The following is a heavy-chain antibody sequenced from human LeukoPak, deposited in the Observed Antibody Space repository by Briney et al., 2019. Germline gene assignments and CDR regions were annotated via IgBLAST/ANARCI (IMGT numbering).Heavy chain of an antibody. CDR1: GYTFTGYY. D-gene: IGHD1-26*01. J-gene: IGHJ6*02. CDR3: AREDGSYYYYYGMDV. CDR2: MNPNSGNT. Sequence: ASVKVSCKASGYTFTGYYMHWVRQAPGQGLEWMGWMNPNSGNTGYAQKFQGRVTMTRNTSISTAYMELSSLRSEDTAVYYCAREDGSYYYYYGMDVWGQGTTVTVSS. V-gene: IGHV1-8*02.